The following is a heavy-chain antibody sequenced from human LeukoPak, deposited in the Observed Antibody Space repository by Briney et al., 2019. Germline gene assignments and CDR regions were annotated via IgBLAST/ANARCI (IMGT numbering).Heavy chain of an antibody. CDR2: IYPGDSDT. J-gene: IGHJ5*02. CDR1: GYSFTSYW. V-gene: IGHV5-51*01. D-gene: IGHD3-10*01. Sequence: GESLKISCKGSGYSFTSYWIGWVRQMPGKGLEWMGIIYPGDSDTRYSPSFQGQVTISADKSISTAYLQWSSLKASATAMYYCARQGVSVGGLANNWFDPWGQGTLVTVSS. CDR3: ARQGVSVGGLANNWFDP.